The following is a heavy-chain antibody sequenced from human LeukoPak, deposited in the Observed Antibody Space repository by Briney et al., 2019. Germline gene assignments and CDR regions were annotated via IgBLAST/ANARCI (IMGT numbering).Heavy chain of an antibody. J-gene: IGHJ4*02. CDR1: GYTFTSYD. D-gene: IGHD4-17*01. CDR3: ARGQNTRDYEFDY. Sequence: ASVKVSCKASGYTFTSYDINWVRQATGQGLEWMGWMNPNSGNTGYAQKFQGRVNITRNTSISTAYMELSSLRSEDTAVYYCARGQNTRDYEFDYWGQGTLVTVSS. V-gene: IGHV1-8*03. CDR2: MNPNSGNT.